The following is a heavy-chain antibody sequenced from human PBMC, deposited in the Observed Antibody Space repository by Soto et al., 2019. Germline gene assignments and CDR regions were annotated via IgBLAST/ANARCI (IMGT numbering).Heavy chain of an antibody. CDR1: GFTFSDYY. CDR3: ASTIASGTKRRDDDY. Sequence: QVQLVESGGGLVKPGGSLRLSCAASGFTFSDYYMSWIRQAPGKGMEWVSYISSSGSTIYYADSVKGRFTISRDNAKNSLYLQMNSLRAEDTAVYYCASTIASGTKRRDDDYWGQGTLVTVSS. D-gene: IGHD1-7*01. V-gene: IGHV3-11*01. J-gene: IGHJ4*02. CDR2: ISSSGSTI.